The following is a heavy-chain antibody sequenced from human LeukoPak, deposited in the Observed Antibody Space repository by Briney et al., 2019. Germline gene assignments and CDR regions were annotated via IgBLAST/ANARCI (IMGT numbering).Heavy chain of an antibody. D-gene: IGHD2-2*02. CDR2: IYYSGSF. CDR1: GVSISSSSYY. V-gene: IGHV4-39*01. J-gene: IGHJ4*02. CDR3: ARLPRCSSTSCYTWYFDS. Sequence: SETLSLTCTVSGVSISSSSYYWGWIRQPPGKGLEWIGSIYYSGSFYYNVSLKSRVTISTDTSKNQFSLKLSSVTAADTAVYYCARLPRCSSTSCYTWYFDSWGQGTLVTVSS.